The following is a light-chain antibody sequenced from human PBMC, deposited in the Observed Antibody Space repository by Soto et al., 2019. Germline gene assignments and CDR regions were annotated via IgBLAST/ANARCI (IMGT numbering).Light chain of an antibody. J-gene: IGKJ2*01. CDR3: QQSYSISYT. Sequence: DIQLTQSPSSLSASVGDRVTITCRASQSMSDSLNWYQQKSGKAPKLLIYSASSLESGVPSRFSGSGSGTDFTLTISSLQPEDFGTYFCQQSYSISYTFGQGTTLEIK. CDR2: SAS. CDR1: QSMSDS. V-gene: IGKV1-39*01.